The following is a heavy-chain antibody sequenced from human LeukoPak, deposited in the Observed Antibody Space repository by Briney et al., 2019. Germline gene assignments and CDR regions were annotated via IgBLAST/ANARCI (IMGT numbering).Heavy chain of an antibody. CDR2: IFPSGGEI. J-gene: IGHJ4*02. CDR3: AGDKTTGGWYEIEY. D-gene: IGHD6-19*01. CDR1: GFTFSTFA. Sequence: HSGGSLRLSCAASGFTFSTFAMIWVRQPPGKGLEWVSSIFPSGGEIHYADSVRGRFTISRDNSKSTLSLQMNSLRAEDTAVYWCAGDKTTGGWYEIEYWGQGTLVTVSS. V-gene: IGHV3-23*01.